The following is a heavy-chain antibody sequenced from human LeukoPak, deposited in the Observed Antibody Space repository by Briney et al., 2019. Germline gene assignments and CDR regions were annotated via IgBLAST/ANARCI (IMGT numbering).Heavy chain of an antibody. V-gene: IGHV1-2*02. J-gene: IGHJ4*02. Sequence: ASVKVSCKASGYAFTGYYMHWVRQAPGQGLEWMGWINPNSGGTNYAQKFQGRVTMTRDTSISTAYMELSRLRSDDTAVYYCARDLSTVVTRDFDYWGQGTLVTVSS. CDR2: INPNSGGT. CDR1: GYAFTGYY. CDR3: ARDLSTVVTRDFDY. D-gene: IGHD4-23*01.